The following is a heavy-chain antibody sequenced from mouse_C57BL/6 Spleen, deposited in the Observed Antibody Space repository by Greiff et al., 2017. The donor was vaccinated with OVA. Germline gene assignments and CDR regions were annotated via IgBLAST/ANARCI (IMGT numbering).Heavy chain of an antibody. Sequence: QVQLQQPGAELVKPGASVKLSCKASGYTFTSYWMHWVKQRPGQGLEWIGMIHPNSGSTNYNEKFKSKATLTVDKSSSTAYMQLSSLTSEDSAVYYCARKSPMTTVVAFDYWGQGTTLTVSS. D-gene: IGHD1-1*01. J-gene: IGHJ2*01. V-gene: IGHV1-64*01. CDR3: ARKSPMTTVVAFDY. CDR2: IHPNSGST. CDR1: GYTFTSYW.